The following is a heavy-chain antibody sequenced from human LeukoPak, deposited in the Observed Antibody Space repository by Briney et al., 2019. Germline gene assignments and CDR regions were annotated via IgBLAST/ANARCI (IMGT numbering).Heavy chain of an antibody. J-gene: IGHJ6*03. V-gene: IGHV1-8*01. CDR2: MNPNSGNT. CDR1: GYTFTSYD. CDR3: ARGGSPRRFYYYYYYMDV. Sequence: ASVKVSCKASGYTFTSYDINWVRQATGQGLEWMGWMNPNSGNTGYAQKFQGRVTMTRNISISTAYMELSSLRSEDTAVYYCARGGSPRRFYYYYYYMDVWGKGTTVTVSS. D-gene: IGHD3-10*01.